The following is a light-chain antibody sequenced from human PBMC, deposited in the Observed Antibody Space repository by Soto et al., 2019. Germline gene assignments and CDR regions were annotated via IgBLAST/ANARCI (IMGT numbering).Light chain of an antibody. CDR2: GAS. J-gene: IGKJ2*01. V-gene: IGKV3-15*01. Sequence: EIVMTQSPATLSVSPGERATLSCRASQRVSTNLAWYQQNPGQAPRLLIYGASTRATGIPARFSGSGSGTEFTLTISSLQSEDFALYYCQQYNNWPPYTFGQGTKLEIK. CDR1: QRVSTN. CDR3: QQYNNWPPYT.